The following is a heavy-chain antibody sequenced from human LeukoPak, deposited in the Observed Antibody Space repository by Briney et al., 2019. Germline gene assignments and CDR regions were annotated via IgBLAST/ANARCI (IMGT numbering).Heavy chain of an antibody. CDR2: ISGSGGTT. CDR3: ARLAITGSYTYDDY. D-gene: IGHD3-16*01. V-gene: IGHV3-23*01. J-gene: IGHJ4*02. CDR1: GFTFSSYA. Sequence: PGRSLRLSCAASGFTFSSYAMSWVRQAPGKGLEWVSAISGSGGTTYYADSVKGRFTISRDNSKNTLYLQISSLRAEDTAVYYCARLAITGSYTYDDYWGQGTLVTVSS.